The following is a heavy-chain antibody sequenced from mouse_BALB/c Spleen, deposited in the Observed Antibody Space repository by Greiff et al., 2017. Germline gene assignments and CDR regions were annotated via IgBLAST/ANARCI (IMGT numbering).Heavy chain of an antibody. D-gene: IGHD2-4*01. CDR2: INPYNGDT. CDR3: GRSCDDDIDY. CDR1: GYSFTGSF. V-gene: IGHV1-37*01. Sequence: EVQLQQSGPVLVKPGASVKISCKASGYSFTGSFMNWVKQSHGKSLEWIGRINPYNGDTFYNQKFKGKATLTADKSSSTAHMELLSLTSEDSAVYYCGRSCDDDIDYWGQGTTLTVSS. J-gene: IGHJ2*01.